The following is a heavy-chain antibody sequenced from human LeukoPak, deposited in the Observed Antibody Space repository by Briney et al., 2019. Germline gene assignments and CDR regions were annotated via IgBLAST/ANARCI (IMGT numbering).Heavy chain of an antibody. CDR1: GGTFSSYA. D-gene: IGHD3-3*01. Sequence: SVKVSCKATGGTFSSYAISWVRQAPGQGLEWMGGIIPIFGTANYAQKFQGRVTITTDESTSTAYMELSSLRSEDTAVYYCARDSGGSGSFFGVWFDPWGQGTLVTVSS. J-gene: IGHJ5*02. V-gene: IGHV1-69*05. CDR3: ARDSGGSGSFFGVWFDP. CDR2: IIPIFGTA.